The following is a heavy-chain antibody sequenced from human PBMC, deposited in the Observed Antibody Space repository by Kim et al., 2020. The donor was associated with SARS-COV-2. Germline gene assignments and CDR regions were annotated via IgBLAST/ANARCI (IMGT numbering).Heavy chain of an antibody. D-gene: IGHD6-6*01. CDR3: ARSLVYYGMDV. J-gene: IGHJ6*02. V-gene: IGHV3-33*01. CDR2: NK. Sequence: NKYYEDSVTRRCTISRDHSKNTLYRQMNSLRAEETAVYYCARSLVYYGMDVWGQGTTVTVSS.